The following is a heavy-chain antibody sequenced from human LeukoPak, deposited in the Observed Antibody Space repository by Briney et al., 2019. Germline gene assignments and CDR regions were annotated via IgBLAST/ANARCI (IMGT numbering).Heavy chain of an antibody. Sequence: GGSLRLSCAASGFTFSDYSMNWVRQAPGKGLEWVSYISGSSNYIYYADSVKGRFTISRDNAKTSLYLQMNSVRAEDTAVYYCARDKSQLITRKNWFDPWGQGTLVTVSS. CDR3: ARDKSQLITRKNWFDP. J-gene: IGHJ5*02. D-gene: IGHD1-14*01. CDR1: GFTFSDYS. CDR2: ISGSSNYI. V-gene: IGHV3-21*01.